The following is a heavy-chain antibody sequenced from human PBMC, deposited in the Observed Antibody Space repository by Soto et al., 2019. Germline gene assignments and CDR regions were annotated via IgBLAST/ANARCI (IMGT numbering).Heavy chain of an antibody. J-gene: IGHJ4*02. CDR1: GFTFSSYS. Sequence: GGSLRLSCAASGFTFSSYSMNWVRQAPGKGLEWVSSISSSSSYIYYADSVKGRFTISRDNAKNSLYLQMNSLRAEDTAVYYCARGGKVGATISYWGQGTLVTVSS. V-gene: IGHV3-21*01. CDR2: ISSSSSYI. CDR3: ARGGKVGATISY. D-gene: IGHD1-26*01.